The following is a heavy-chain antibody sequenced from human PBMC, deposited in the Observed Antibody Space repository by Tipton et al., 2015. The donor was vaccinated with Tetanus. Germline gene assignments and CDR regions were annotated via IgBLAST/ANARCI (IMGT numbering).Heavy chain of an antibody. D-gene: IGHD6-6*01. J-gene: IGHJ4*02. CDR1: GGSFSGYY. Sequence: TLSLTCAVYGGSFSGYYWSWIRQPPGKGLEWIGEINHSGSTNYNPSLKSRVTISVDTSKNQFSLKLSSVTAADTAVYYCARGGGYSSSAAGPKFDYWGQGTLVTVSS. CDR2: INHSGST. CDR3: ARGGGYSSSAAGPKFDY. V-gene: IGHV4-34*01.